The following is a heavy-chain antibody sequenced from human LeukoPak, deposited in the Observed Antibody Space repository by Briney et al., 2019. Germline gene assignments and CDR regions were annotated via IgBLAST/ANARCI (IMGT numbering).Heavy chain of an antibody. D-gene: IGHD1-26*01. CDR3: ARVEYSGNGNLY. CDR2: INRDGSGK. Sequence: GGSLRLSCAGSGLTFINYWMTWVRQVPGKGLEWVANINRDGSGKYYLPSVRGRFTISKDGAKDSLYLQMDSLRPEDTAIYYCARVEYSGNGNLYWGQGTLVTVSS. V-gene: IGHV3-7*03. J-gene: IGHJ4*02. CDR1: GLTFINYW.